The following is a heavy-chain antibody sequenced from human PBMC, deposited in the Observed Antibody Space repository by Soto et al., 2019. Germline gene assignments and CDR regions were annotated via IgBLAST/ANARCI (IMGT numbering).Heavy chain of an antibody. J-gene: IGHJ6*02. CDR3: ARSAITLFGVVSIPPHYYSEVDV. CDR2: IIPIFGIG. V-gene: IGHV1-69*01. D-gene: IGHD3-3*01. CDR1: GGTFNRYA. Sequence: QVQLVQSGAEVKKPGSSVTVSCKASGGTFNRYAISWVRQAPVQGLEWMGGIIPIFGIGNDAQRFQGRVTITADESTGTAYMELSSLRSEDTGVYYCARSAITLFGVVSIPPHYYSEVDVWGQGTTVTVSS.